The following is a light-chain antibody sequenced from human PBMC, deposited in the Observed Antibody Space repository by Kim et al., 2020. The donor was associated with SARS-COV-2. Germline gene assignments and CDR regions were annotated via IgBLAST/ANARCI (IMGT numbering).Light chain of an antibody. CDR1: QDINYY. CDR3: LQHNSYPRT. CDR2: AAS. J-gene: IGKJ1*01. V-gene: IGKV1-17*03. Sequence: ASVGDRVTLTCRASQDINYYLDWFQQKPGQVPKRLIYAASTLQIGVPSRFSGSGSGTEFTLTISNLQPEDSATYYCLQHNSYPRTFGQGTKVDIK.